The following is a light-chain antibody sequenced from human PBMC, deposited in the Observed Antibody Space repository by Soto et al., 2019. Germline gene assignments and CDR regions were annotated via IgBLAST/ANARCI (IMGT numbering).Light chain of an antibody. CDR2: DTS. Sequence: EIVLTQSPATLSLSPGEGATLSCRASQSVSINLAWYQQKFGQAPRLLIYDTSNRATGIPARFSGSGSGTDFTLTISSLEPEDFAVYYCQQRFNWPFTFGPGTKVDIK. J-gene: IGKJ3*01. V-gene: IGKV3-11*01. CDR1: QSVSIN. CDR3: QQRFNWPFT.